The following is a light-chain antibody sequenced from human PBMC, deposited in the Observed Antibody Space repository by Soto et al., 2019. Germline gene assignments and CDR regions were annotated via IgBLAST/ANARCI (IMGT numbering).Light chain of an antibody. CDR3: CSYAGTYTFV. CDR2: DVT. V-gene: IGLV2-11*01. CDR1: SSDVGGYNY. J-gene: IGLJ2*01. Sequence: QSVLTQPRSVSGSPGQSVTISCAGTSSDVGGYNYVSWYQQHPDKAPKVMIYDVTKRPSGVPDRFAGSKSGNTASLTISGLQAEDEADYYCCSYAGTYTFVFGGGTKVTVL.